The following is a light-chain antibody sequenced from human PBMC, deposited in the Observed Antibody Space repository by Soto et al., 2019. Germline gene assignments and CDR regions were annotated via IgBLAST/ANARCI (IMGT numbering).Light chain of an antibody. J-gene: IGKJ1*01. CDR3: QQYNSYSGT. CDR2: EAS. Sequence: DIQMTQSPSTLSASVGDTVTITCRASQRFSTWLAWYQQKPGKAPNLLIYEASSLESGVPSRFIGSGSGTEFTLTISSLQPEDFATYYCQQYNSYSGTFGQGTKVEIK. CDR1: QRFSTW. V-gene: IGKV1-5*03.